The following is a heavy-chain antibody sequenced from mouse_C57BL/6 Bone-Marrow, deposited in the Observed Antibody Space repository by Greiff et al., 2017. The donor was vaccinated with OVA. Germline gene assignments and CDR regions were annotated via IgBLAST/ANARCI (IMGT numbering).Heavy chain of an antibody. V-gene: IGHV1-43*01. J-gene: IGHJ4*01. D-gene: IGHD3-2*02. CDR3: ASRQLRLYYAMDY. Sequence: VQLQQSGPELVKPGASVKISCKASGYSFTGYYMHWVKQSSEKSLEWIGEINPSTGGTSYNQKFKGKATLTVDKSSSTAYMQLKSLTSEDSAVYYCASRQLRLYYAMDYWGQGTSVTVSS. CDR1: GYSFTGYY. CDR2: INPSTGGT.